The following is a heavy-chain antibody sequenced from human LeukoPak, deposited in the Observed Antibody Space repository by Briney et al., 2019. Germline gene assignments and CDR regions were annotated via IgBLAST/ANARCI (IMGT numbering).Heavy chain of an antibody. CDR1: GGSFSGYY. CDR3: ASGGGRQLVLGNWFVP. CDR2: INHSGST. V-gene: IGHV4-34*01. Sequence: PSETLSLTCAVYGGSFSGYYWSWIRQPPGKGLEWIGEINHSGSTNYNPSLKSRVTISVDTSKTQFSLKLSSVTAAETAVYYCASGGGRQLVLGNWFVPWGQGTLVTVSS. J-gene: IGHJ5*02. D-gene: IGHD6-13*01.